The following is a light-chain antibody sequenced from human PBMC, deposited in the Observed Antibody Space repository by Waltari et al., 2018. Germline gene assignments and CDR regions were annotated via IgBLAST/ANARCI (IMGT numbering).Light chain of an antibody. V-gene: IGLV3-21*01. CDR3: QVWDSGSDHKV. CDR2: EDT. J-gene: IGLJ3*02. CDR1: NIGRKS. Sequence: SYVLTQPPSVSVAPGGTATLTCGGNNIGRKSVHRYQQKPVQAPVLVIYEDTDRPSGIPERFSGSNSGNTATLTISRVEVGDEADFFCQVWDSGSDHKVFGGGTKLTVL.